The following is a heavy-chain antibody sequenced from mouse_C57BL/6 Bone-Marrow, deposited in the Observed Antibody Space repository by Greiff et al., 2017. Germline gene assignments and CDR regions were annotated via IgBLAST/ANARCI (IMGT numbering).Heavy chain of an antibody. J-gene: IGHJ2*01. CDR1: GFTFSSYA. CDR3: ARGAGYGSSYDY. Sequence: EVQLVESGGGLVKPGGSLKLSCAASGFTFSSYAMSWVRQTPEKRLEWVATISDGGSYTYYPDNVKGRFTISRDNAKNNLYLQMSHLKSEDTAMYYCARGAGYGSSYDYWGQGTTLTVSS. D-gene: IGHD1-1*01. V-gene: IGHV5-4*01. CDR2: ISDGGSYT.